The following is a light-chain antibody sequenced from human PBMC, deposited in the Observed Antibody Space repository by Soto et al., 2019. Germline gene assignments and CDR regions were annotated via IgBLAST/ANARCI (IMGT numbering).Light chain of an antibody. J-gene: IGKJ2*01. CDR2: KVS. V-gene: IGKV2-30*01. CDR3: MQGIHWPPYT. Sequence: DVVLTQSPLSLPIILGQPASISCRSSQSLVYRDGIPHLSWFHQRPGQSPRRLIYKVSNRDSGVPDRFSGSGSVTDFTLKISRVEAEDVGVYYCMQGIHWPPYTFGQGTKLEIK. CDR1: QSLVYRDGIPH.